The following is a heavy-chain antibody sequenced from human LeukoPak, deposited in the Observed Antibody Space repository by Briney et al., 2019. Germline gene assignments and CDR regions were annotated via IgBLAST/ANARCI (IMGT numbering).Heavy chain of an antibody. CDR2: ISGTSGTI. J-gene: IGHJ4*02. CDR3: AKRLGDQRAFDY. Sequence: GSLRLSCAASGFTFSSYAMSWVRQAPGKRLEWVSGISGTSGTINYADPVKGRFTISRDNSKNTVYLQMNSLRAEDTAVYYCAKRLGDQRAFDYWGQGTLVTVSS. V-gene: IGHV3-23*01. CDR1: GFTFSSYA. D-gene: IGHD2-21*02.